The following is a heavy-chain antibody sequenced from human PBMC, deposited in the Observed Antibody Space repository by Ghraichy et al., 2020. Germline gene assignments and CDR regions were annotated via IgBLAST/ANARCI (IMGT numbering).Heavy chain of an antibody. Sequence: GGSLRLSCAASGFTFSSYGMHWVRQAPGKGLEWVAVIWYDGSNKYYADSVKGRFTISRDNAKNSLYLQMNSLRAEDTAVYYCARDLGGGWYFDYWGQGALDTVSS. D-gene: IGHD6-19*01. CDR3: ARDLGGGWYFDY. V-gene: IGHV3-33*01. J-gene: IGHJ4*02. CDR1: GFTFSSYG. CDR2: IWYDGSNK.